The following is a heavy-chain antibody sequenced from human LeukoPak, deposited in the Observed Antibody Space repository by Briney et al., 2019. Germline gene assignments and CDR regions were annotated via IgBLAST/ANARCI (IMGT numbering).Heavy chain of an antibody. CDR3: ARTLGYCSSTSCYSSWFDP. D-gene: IGHD2-2*01. CDR1: GGSISSYY. CDR2: IYYSGST. J-gene: IGHJ5*02. V-gene: IGHV4-59*01. Sequence: SETLSLTCTVSGGSISSYYWSWIRQPPGKGLEWIGYIYYSGSTNYNPSLKSRVTISVDTSKNQLSLKLSSVTAADTAVYYCARTLGYCSSTSCYSSWFDPWGQGTLVTVSS.